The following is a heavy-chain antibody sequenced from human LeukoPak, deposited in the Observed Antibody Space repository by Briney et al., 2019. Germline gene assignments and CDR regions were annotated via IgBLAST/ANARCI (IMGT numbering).Heavy chain of an antibody. J-gene: IGHJ6*03. Sequence: SQTLSLTCTVSVGSISSGDYYWRSIRQPPGWGLESIWSIYYSGSTYYNPSLKSRFTISVDTSKNQFSLKRSSVTAADMAVYYCARQFDFWSGSAYYYYCYMDVWGKGTTVTVSS. CDR2: IYYSGST. CDR1: VGSISSGDYY. CDR3: ARQFDFWSGSAYYYYCYMDV. D-gene: IGHD3-3*01. V-gene: IGHV4-39*01.